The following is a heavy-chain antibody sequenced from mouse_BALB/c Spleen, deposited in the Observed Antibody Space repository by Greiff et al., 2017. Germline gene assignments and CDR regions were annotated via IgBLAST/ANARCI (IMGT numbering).Heavy chain of an antibody. V-gene: IGHV1S127*01. CDR2: IDPSDSET. D-gene: IGHD2-2*01. CDR1: GYSFTSYW. CDR3: ARWGRLRDAMDY. J-gene: IGHJ4*01. Sequence: QVQLQQSGPQLVRPGASVKISCKASGYSFTSYWMHWVKQRPGQGLEWIGMIDPSDSETRLNQKFKDKATLTVDKSSSTAYMQLSSPTSEDSAVYYCARWGRLRDAMDYWGQGTSVAVSS.